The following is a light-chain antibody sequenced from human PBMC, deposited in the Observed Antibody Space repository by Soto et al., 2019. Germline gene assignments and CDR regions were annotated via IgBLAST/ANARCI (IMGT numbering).Light chain of an antibody. V-gene: IGLV4-69*01. CDR1: SGHSTDA. CDR2: LNSDGSH. Sequence: QPVLTQSPSACASLGVSVKLTCTLSSGHSTDAIAWHQQQPDRGPRYLMTLNSDGSHTKADGIPYRFSGSSSGAARYLTITSLQSEDEADYYCQTWDTGTVVFGGGTKLTVL. CDR3: QTWDTGTVV. J-gene: IGLJ2*01.